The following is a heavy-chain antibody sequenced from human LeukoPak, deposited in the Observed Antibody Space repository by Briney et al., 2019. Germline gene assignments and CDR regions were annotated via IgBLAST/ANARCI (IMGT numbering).Heavy chain of an antibody. CDR2: ISSSGSTI. CDR1: GFTFSSYE. CDR3: AREEGDYGIVVVNQLDY. V-gene: IGHV3-48*03. D-gene: IGHD3-22*01. Sequence: GGSLRLSCAASGFTFSSYEMNWVRQAPGKGLEWVSYISSSGSTIYYADSVKGRFTISRDNAKNSLYLQMNSLRAEDTAVYYCAREEGDYGIVVVNQLDYWAQGTLVTVSS. J-gene: IGHJ4*02.